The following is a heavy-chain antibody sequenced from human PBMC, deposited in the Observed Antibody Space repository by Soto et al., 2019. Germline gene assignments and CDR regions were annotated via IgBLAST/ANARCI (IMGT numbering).Heavy chain of an antibody. Sequence: EVQLVESGGGLVQPGGSLTLSCAASGFTFSTYWMTWVRQAPGKGLEWVASIKQDGSEKYYLDSVKGRFTISRDNPKNSLQLQVNSLRDEDTAVYYCARSVGGSSQGGSFRYWGQGTLVTVSS. CDR2: IKQDGSEK. CDR1: GFTFSTYW. V-gene: IGHV3-7*01. J-gene: IGHJ4*02. D-gene: IGHD1-26*01. CDR3: ARSVGGSSQGGSFRY.